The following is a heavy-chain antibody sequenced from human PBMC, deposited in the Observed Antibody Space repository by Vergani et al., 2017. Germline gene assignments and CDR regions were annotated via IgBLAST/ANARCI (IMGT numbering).Heavy chain of an antibody. D-gene: IGHD1-20*01. J-gene: IGHJ4*02. Sequence: EVKVVESGGGLIKPGGSLRLPCVVSGITFKNAWINWVRQAPGKGLEWIGRNRSKNDGGTADYAAPLKGRFTISRDDSKDSAFLFVNNLKTEDTACYFFLTVFHYYWVQGTLVTVSS. CDR2: NRSKNDGGTA. CDR1: GITFKNAW. V-gene: IGHV3-15*01. CDR3: LTVFHYY.